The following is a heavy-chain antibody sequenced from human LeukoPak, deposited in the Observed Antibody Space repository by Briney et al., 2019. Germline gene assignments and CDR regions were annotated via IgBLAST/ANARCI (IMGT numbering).Heavy chain of an antibody. Sequence: PGGSLRLSCAPSGFTFSSYAMSWVRQAPGKGLEWVSAISGSGGSTYYADSVKGRFTISRDNSKNTLYLQMNSLRAEDTAVYYCAKDPSVAYCGGDCYPEYFQHWGQGTLVTVSS. CDR2: ISGSGGST. D-gene: IGHD2-21*01. CDR1: GFTFSSYA. V-gene: IGHV3-23*01. CDR3: AKDPSVAYCGGDCYPEYFQH. J-gene: IGHJ1*01.